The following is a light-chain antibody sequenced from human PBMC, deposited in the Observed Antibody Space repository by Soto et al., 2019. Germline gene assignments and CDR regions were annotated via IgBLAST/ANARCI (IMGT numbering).Light chain of an antibody. CDR3: QQRSNWLRSVT. CDR2: DAS. Sequence: EIVLTQSPATLSLSPWERATLSCRASQSVSSYLAWYQQKPGQAPRLLIYDASNRATGIPARFSGSGSGTAFTLTISSLEPEDFAVYYCQQRSNWLRSVTFGQGTRLEIK. CDR1: QSVSSY. J-gene: IGKJ5*01. V-gene: IGKV3-11*01.